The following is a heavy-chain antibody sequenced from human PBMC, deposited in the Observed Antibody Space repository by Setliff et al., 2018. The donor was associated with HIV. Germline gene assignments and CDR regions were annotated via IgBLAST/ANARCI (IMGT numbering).Heavy chain of an antibody. Sequence: SETLSLTCTVSGGSISTSNYYWGWIRQPPGKGLEWIGSFYYGGSTYYNPSLKSRVTISVDSPKNQFSLNLYSVTAADTATYYCLLDVPLILRTSPPLWGQGTPVTVSS. D-gene: IGHD1-7*01. J-gene: IGHJ4*02. V-gene: IGHV4-39*01. CDR3: LLDVPLILRTSPPL. CDR2: FYYGGST. CDR1: GGSISTSNYY.